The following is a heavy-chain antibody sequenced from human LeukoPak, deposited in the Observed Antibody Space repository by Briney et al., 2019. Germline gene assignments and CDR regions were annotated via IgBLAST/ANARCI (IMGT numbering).Heavy chain of an antibody. V-gene: IGHV3-30-3*01. CDR3: AREISTTYGDDAFDV. D-gene: IGHD1-1*01. CDR1: GFTFSNYA. CDR2: MSYHGSNK. J-gene: IGHJ3*01. Sequence: GASLRLSCAASGFTFSNYAFHWVRQAPGKGLEWVALMSYHGSNKYYADSVKGRFTISRDNSKDTLSLQMNSLRTEDTGVYYCAREISTTYGDDAFDVWGQGTMVAV.